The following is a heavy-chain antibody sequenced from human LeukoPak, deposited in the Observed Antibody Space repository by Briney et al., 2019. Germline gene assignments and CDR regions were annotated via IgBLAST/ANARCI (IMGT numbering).Heavy chain of an antibody. V-gene: IGHV3-7*01. J-gene: IGHJ4*02. CDR2: IKQDGSEK. D-gene: IGHD5-18*01. Sequence: PGGSLRLSCAASGFTFSSYWMSWVRQAPGKGLEWVANIKQDGSEKYYVDSVKGRFTISRDNANNSLYLQMNSLRAEDTAVYYCAREKDSGYSYLFDYWGQGTLVTVSS. CDR1: GFTFSSYW. CDR3: AREKDSGYSYLFDY.